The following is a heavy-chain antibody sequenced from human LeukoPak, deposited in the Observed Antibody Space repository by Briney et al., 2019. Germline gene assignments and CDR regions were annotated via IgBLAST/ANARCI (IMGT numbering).Heavy chain of an antibody. CDR3: ARVGSADYGDYRGAFDI. V-gene: IGHV1-18*04. Sequence: ASVKVSCTASGYTFTSYGISWVRQAPGQGLEWMGWISAYNGNTNYTQNLQGRVTMTTDTSTSTAYMELRSLRSDDTAVYYCARVGSADYGDYRGAFDIWGQGTMVTVSS. CDR2: ISAYNGNT. D-gene: IGHD4-17*01. J-gene: IGHJ3*02. CDR1: GYTFTSYG.